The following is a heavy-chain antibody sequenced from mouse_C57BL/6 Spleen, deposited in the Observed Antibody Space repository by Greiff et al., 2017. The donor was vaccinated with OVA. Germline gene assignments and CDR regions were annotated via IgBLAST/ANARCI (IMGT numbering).Heavy chain of an antibody. CDR1: GYTFTSYW. D-gene: IGHD3-3*01. CDR3: ARRGLALDY. CDR2: IDPSDSYT. V-gene: IGHV1-50*01. Sequence: QVQLQQSGAELVKPGASVKLSCKASGYTFTSYWMQWVKQRPGQGLEWIGEIDPSDSYTNYNQKFKGKATLTVDTSSSTAYMQLSSLTSEDSAVYYCARRGLALDYWGQGTTLTVSS. J-gene: IGHJ2*01.